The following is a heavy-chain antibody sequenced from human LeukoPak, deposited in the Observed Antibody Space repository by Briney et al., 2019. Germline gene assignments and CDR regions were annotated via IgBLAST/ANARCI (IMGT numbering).Heavy chain of an antibody. CDR2: IKSKTDGGTT. Sequence: PGGSLRLSCAASGFTFSNYWMNWVRQAPGKGLEWVGRIKSKTDGGTTDYAAPVKGRFTISRDDSKNTLYLQMNSLKTEDTAVYYCTTSTSRYSGYADYWGQGTLVTVSS. V-gene: IGHV3-15*01. CDR1: GFTFSNYW. CDR3: TTSTSRYSGYADY. D-gene: IGHD5-12*01. J-gene: IGHJ4*02.